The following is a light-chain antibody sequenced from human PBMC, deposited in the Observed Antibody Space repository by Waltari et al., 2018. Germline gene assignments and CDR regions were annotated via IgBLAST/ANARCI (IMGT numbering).Light chain of an antibody. CDR1: SSNIGAGYD. J-gene: IGLJ3*02. CDR2: GNS. Sequence: QSVLTQPPSVSGVQGQRVTISCTGSSSNIGAGYDVHWYQQLPGTAPKLLIYGNSNRPSGVPDRFSGSKSGTSASLAITGLQAEDEADYYCQSYDSSLSGWVFGGGTKLTVL. CDR3: QSYDSSLSGWV. V-gene: IGLV1-40*01.